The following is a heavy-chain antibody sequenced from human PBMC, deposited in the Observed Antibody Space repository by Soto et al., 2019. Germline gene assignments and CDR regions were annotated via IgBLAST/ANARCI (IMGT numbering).Heavy chain of an antibody. CDR2: IYYSGST. V-gene: IGHV4-59*01. D-gene: IGHD4-17*01. CDR3: ARTFDYGGNADYYYYGMDV. J-gene: IGHJ6*02. CDR1: GGSISSYY. Sequence: SETLSLTCTVSGGSISSYYWSWIRQPPGKGLEWIGYIYYSGSTNYNPSLKSRVTISVDTSKNQFSLKLSSVTAADTAVYYCARTFDYGGNADYYYYGMDVRGQGATVT.